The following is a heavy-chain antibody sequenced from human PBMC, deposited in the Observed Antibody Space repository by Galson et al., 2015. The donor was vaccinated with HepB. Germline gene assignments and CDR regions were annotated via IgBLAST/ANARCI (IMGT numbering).Heavy chain of an antibody. CDR1: GFTVSSNY. Sequence: SLRLSCAASGFTVSSNYMSWVRQAPGKGLEWVSVIYSGGSTYYADSVKGRFTISRDNSKNTLCLQMNSLRAEDTAVYYCARGGKYSSSPDAFDIWGQGTMVTVSS. CDR3: ARGGKYSSSPDAFDI. CDR2: IYSGGST. V-gene: IGHV3-66*01. J-gene: IGHJ3*02. D-gene: IGHD6-13*01.